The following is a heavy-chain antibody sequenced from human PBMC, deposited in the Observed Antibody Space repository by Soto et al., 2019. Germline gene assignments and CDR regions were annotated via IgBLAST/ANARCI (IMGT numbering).Heavy chain of an antibody. CDR3: AKDQGYDFWSGYYQPTYYYYGMDV. CDR1: GFTFSSYG. CDR2: ISYDGSNK. J-gene: IGHJ6*02. Sequence: GGSLRLSCAASGFTFSSYGMHWVRQAPGKGLEWVAVISYDGSNKYYADSVKGRFTISRDNSKNTLYLQMNSLRAEDTAVYYRAKDQGYDFWSGYYQPTYYYYGMDVWGQGTTVTVSS. V-gene: IGHV3-30*18. D-gene: IGHD3-3*01.